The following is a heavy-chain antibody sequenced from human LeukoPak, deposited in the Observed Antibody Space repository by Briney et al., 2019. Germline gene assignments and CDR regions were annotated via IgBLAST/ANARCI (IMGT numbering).Heavy chain of an antibody. CDR2: IYHSGKT. Sequence: SETLSLTCAVPGYSISSGYHWGWVRQPPGKGLEWIGSIYHSGKTYYNPSLKSRVTISVDTSMNQFSLKLSSVTAADTAVYYCARTLYCSGTTCYSPELFHSWGQGTLVTVSS. CDR3: ARTLYCSGTTCYSPELFHS. J-gene: IGHJ4*02. D-gene: IGHD2-15*01. CDR1: GYSISSGYH. V-gene: IGHV4-38-2*01.